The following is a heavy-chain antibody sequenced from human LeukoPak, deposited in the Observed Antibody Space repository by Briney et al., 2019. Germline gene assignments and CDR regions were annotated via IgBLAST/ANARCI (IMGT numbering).Heavy chain of an antibody. CDR3: ARGYKGYMDV. Sequence: GGSLRLSCAASGLIISGNAMVWVRQALGKGLEYVSAINSNGNSTYYANSVKGRFTLSRDNSKNTLYLEMGSLRPEDMAVYYCARGYKGYMDVWGKGTTVTVSS. CDR1: GLIISGNA. D-gene: IGHD3-10*01. CDR2: INSNGNST. J-gene: IGHJ6*03. V-gene: IGHV3-64*01.